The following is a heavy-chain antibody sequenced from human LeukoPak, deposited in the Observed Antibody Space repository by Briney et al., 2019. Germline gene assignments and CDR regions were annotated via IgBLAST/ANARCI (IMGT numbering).Heavy chain of an antibody. CDR2: IYSGGST. CDR3: ARTIVGAFDY. Sequence: PGGSLRLSCAASGFSVSSNYMSWVRQAPGKGLEWVSVIYSGGSTDYADSVKGRFTISRDNSKNTLNLQMNSLRAEDTAVYYCARTIVGAFDYWGQGTLVTVSS. J-gene: IGHJ4*02. V-gene: IGHV3-53*01. CDR1: GFSVSSNY. D-gene: IGHD1-26*01.